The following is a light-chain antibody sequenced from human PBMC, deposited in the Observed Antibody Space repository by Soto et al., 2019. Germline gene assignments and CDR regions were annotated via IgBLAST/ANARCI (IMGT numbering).Light chain of an antibody. CDR2: EVT. CDR1: NSDVGDYNF. Sequence: QSVLTQPASVSGSLGQSITISCTATNSDVGDYNFVSWFQQHPGRAPKVMIYEVTKRPSDISDRFSGSKSGNTASLTISGLQAEDQATYYCSSYSSPTRWIFGGGTKLTVL. V-gene: IGLV2-14*01. J-gene: IGLJ3*02. CDR3: SSYSSPTRWI.